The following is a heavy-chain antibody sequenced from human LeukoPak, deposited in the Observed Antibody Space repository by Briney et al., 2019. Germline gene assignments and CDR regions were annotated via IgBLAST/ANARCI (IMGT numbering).Heavy chain of an antibody. CDR1: GYTFTGYY. CDR3: ATGGYSYSTPFDY. CDR2: INPNSGDT. D-gene: IGHD5-18*01. J-gene: IGHJ4*02. V-gene: IGHV1-2*02. Sequence: ASVKVSCKASGYTFTGYYMQWVRQAPGQGLEWMGWINPNSGDTNYAQKFQGRVTMTRDTSISTAYMELSRLRSDDTAVYYCATGGYSYSTPFDYWGQGTLVTVSS.